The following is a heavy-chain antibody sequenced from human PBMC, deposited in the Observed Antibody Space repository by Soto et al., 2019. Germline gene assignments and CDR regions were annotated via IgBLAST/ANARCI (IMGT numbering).Heavy chain of an antibody. J-gene: IGHJ4*02. CDR3: AKVRVLGNSHFDY. CDR1: GFTVSSYA. Sequence: PWGSMRLSCASAGFTVSSYAMSWVRQAPGKGLEWVSGFSGSGATTYYADSVKGRFTISRDNSKNTLYLQMNSLRAEDTAVYYCAKVRVLGNSHFDYWGQGALVSVSS. V-gene: IGHV3-23*01. CDR2: FSGSGATT. D-gene: IGHD5-18*01.